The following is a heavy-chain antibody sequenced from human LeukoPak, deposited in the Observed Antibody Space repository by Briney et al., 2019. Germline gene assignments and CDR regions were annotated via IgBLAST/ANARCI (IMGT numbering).Heavy chain of an antibody. CDR1: GFTFSSYA. CDR2: ISDTGSGT. CDR3: AKDRQSGSPRFGHYFDH. D-gene: IGHD1-26*01. Sequence: GGSLRLSCAASGFTFSSYAMNWVRQAPGKGLEWVSGISDTGSGTHYADSVKGRFTTSRDNSKNTLYLQMNSLRAEDTAVYYCAKDRQSGSPRFGHYFDHWGQGTLVTVSS. V-gene: IGHV3-23*01. J-gene: IGHJ4*02.